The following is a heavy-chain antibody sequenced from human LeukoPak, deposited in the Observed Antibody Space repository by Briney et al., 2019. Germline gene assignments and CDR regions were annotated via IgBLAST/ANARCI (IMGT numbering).Heavy chain of an antibody. CDR2: INPNSGGT. J-gene: IGHJ6*03. D-gene: IGHD3-10*01. CDR1: GYTFTGYY. Sequence: ASVKVSCKASGYTFTGYYMHWVRQAPGQGLEWMGWINPNSGGTNYAQKFQGRVTMTRDTSISTAYMELSRLRSEDTAVYYCATAMVRGVTRYYYYYCMDVWGKGTTVTISS. CDR3: ATAMVRGVTRYYYYYCMDV. V-gene: IGHV1-2*02.